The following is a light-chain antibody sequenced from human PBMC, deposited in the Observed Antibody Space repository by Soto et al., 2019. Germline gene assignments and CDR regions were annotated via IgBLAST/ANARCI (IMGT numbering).Light chain of an antibody. CDR3: QRYGGSPWT. V-gene: IGKV3-20*01. CDR1: QSVSSNY. Sequence: EIVLTQSRGTLSLSPGERATLSCRASQSVSSNYLAWYQQKPGQAPRLLIYGASNRATGIPDRFSGSGSGTDFTLTISRLEPEDFAVYYCQRYGGSPWTFGQGTKWIS. J-gene: IGKJ1*01. CDR2: GAS.